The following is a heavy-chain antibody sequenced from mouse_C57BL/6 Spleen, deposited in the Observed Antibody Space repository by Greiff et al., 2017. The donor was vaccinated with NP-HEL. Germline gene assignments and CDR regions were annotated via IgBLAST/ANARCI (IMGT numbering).Heavy chain of an antibody. CDR3: ASDMVYGSAY. CDR2: ISYDGSN. CDR1: GYSITSGYY. V-gene: IGHV3-6*01. J-gene: IGHJ3*01. Sequence: DVHLVESGPGLVKPSQSLSLTCSVTGYSITSGYYWNWIRQFPGNKLEWMGYISYDGSNNYNPSLKNRISITRDTSKNQFFLKLNSVTTEDTATYYCASDMVYGSAYWGQGTLVTVSA. D-gene: IGHD2-2*01.